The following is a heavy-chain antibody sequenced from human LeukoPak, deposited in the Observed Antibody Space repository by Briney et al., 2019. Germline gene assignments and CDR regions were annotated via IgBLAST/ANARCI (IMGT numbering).Heavy chain of an antibody. J-gene: IGHJ4*02. CDR2: INSKTDGGTT. D-gene: IGHD4-23*01. Sequence: GGSLRLSCAASGFTFSNAWMSWVRQAPGKGLEWFGRINSKTDGGTTDYAAPVKGRFTISRDDSKNTLYLQMNSVKTEDTAVYYCTTDRRWPDYWGQGTLVTVSS. CDR3: TTDRRWPDY. V-gene: IGHV3-15*01. CDR1: GFTFSNAW.